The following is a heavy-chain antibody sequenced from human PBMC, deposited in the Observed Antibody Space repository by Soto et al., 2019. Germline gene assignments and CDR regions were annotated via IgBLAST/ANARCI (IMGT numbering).Heavy chain of an antibody. CDR1: GYTFTNYD. D-gene: IGHD6-13*01. CDR2: MNPNSGNT. CDR3: ARALASGGSNWFDP. J-gene: IGHJ5*02. Sequence: ASVKVSCKASGYTFTNYDINWVRQATGQGPEWMGWMNPNSGNTGYAQKFQGRVTMTRETSISTAYMELSSLRSEDTAIYYCARALASGGSNWFDPWGQGTLVTVSS. V-gene: IGHV1-8*01.